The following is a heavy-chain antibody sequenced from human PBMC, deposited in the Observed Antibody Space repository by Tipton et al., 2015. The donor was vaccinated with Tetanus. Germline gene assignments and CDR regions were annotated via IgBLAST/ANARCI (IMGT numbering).Heavy chain of an antibody. D-gene: IGHD6-13*01. CDR3: ARARSSSWRTFDY. Sequence: SLRLSCAASGFKFRSYAMHWVRQAPGKGLEWVAVIASDGSKEYYADSVKGRFTISRDTPKNMLYLQMNGLRGEDTAVYYCARARSSSWRTFDYWGQGTLVTVSS. CDR2: IASDGSKE. V-gene: IGHV3-30-3*01. CDR1: GFKFRSYA. J-gene: IGHJ4*02.